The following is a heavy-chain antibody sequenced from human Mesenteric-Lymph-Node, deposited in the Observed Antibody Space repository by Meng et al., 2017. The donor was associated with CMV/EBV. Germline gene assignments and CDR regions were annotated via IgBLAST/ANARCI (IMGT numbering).Heavy chain of an antibody. J-gene: IGHJ4*02. D-gene: IGHD2-21*01. CDR2: VYYSGSS. V-gene: IGHV4-31*02. CDR1: GDSFSSGGYY. CDR3: ARGSYSWNYFDF. Sequence: TVSGDSFSSGGYYWGWIRQHPGKGLEWIGYVYYSGSSLYNPSLKSRVTISVDTSKDQFSLKLSSVTAADTAFYYCARGSYSWNYFDFWGQGALVTVSS.